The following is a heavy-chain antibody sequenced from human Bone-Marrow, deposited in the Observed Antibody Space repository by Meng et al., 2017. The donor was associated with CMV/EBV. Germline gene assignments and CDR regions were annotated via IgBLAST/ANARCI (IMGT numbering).Heavy chain of an antibody. CDR2: LSYDGSNK. Sequence: GGSLRLSCAASGFTFSSYAIHWVRQAPGKGLEWVAILSYDGSNKYYADSVKGRFTISRDNSKNTLYLQMNSLRAEDTALYYCARGARDFWSGFPPDYWGQGTLVTVSS. D-gene: IGHD3-3*01. CDR3: ARGARDFWSGFPPDY. CDR1: GFTFSSYA. V-gene: IGHV3-30-3*01. J-gene: IGHJ4*02.